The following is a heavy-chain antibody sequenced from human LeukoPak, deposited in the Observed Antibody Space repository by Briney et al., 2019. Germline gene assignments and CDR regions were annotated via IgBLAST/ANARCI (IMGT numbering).Heavy chain of an antibody. V-gene: IGHV3-33*01. Sequence: PGGSLTLSCAASGLTFSSYGMHWVRQAPGKGLEWVAVICYDGSNKYYADSVKGRFTISRDNSKNTLYLQVNGLRAEDTAVYCCARGDTYYDFWSGPSDYWGQGTLVRVSS. D-gene: IGHD3-3*01. CDR2: ICYDGSNK. CDR3: ARGDTYYDFWSGPSDY. CDR1: GLTFSSYG. J-gene: IGHJ4*02.